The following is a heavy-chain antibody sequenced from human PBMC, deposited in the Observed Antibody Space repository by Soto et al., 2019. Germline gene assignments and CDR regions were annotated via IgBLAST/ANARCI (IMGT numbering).Heavy chain of an antibody. CDR2: IWYDGSNK. CDR1: GFTFSSYG. D-gene: IGHD6-19*01. V-gene: IGHV3-33*01. Sequence: QVQLVESGGGVVQPGRSLRLSCAASGFTFSSYGMHWVRQAPGKGLEWVAVIWYDGSNKYYADSVKGRFTMSSDNSKNTLYRQMNSLRAEDTAVYYCAREGQWLVFDYWGQGTLVTVSS. CDR3: AREGQWLVFDY. J-gene: IGHJ4*02.